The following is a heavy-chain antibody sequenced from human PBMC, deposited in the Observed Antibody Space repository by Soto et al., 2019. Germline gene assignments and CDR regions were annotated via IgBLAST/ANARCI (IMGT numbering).Heavy chain of an antibody. J-gene: IGHJ5*02. V-gene: IGHV4-34*01. CDR1: GGSFSGYY. Sequence: QVQLQQWGAGLLKPSETLSLTCAVYGGSFSGYYWSWIRQPPGKGLEWIGEINHSGSTNYNPSLKSRVTISVDTSKNQFSLKLSSVTAADTAVYYCAKIGWLVRNWFDPWGQGTLVTVSS. D-gene: IGHD6-19*01. CDR3: AKIGWLVRNWFDP. CDR2: INHSGST.